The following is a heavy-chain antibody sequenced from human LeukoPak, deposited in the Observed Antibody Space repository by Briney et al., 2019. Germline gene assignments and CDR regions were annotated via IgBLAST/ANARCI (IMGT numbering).Heavy chain of an antibody. D-gene: IGHD1-26*01. CDR3: ARSILGATTVDF. J-gene: IGHJ4*02. CDR1: GFTFSSYS. V-gene: IGHV3-74*01. Sequence: GGSLRLSCAASGFTFSSYSMNWVRQAPGKGLVWVSRINTDGSSTSYADSVKGRFTISRDNAKNTLYLQMNSLRAEDTAVYYCARSILGATTVDFWGQGTLVTVSS. CDR2: INTDGSST.